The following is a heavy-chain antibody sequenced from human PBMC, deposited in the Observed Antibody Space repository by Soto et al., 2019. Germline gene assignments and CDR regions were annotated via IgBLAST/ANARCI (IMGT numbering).Heavy chain of an antibody. D-gene: IGHD2-2*01. CDR3: ARGRIEYCSSNSCYLYYYYGMDV. CDR1: GGSFSGYY. J-gene: IGHJ6*02. Sequence: SETLSLTCAVYGGSFSGYYWSWIRQPPGKGLEWIGELNHSGSTNYNPSLKSRVTISVDTSKNQFSLKLSSVTAADTAVYYCARGRIEYCSSNSCYLYYYYGMDVWGQGTTVTVSS. V-gene: IGHV4-34*01. CDR2: LNHSGST.